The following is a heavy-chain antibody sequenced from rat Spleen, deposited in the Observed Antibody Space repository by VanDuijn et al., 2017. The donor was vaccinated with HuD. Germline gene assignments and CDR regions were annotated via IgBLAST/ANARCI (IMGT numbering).Heavy chain of an antibody. J-gene: IGHJ2*01. V-gene: IGHV5-25*01. CDR2: ISFGGST. CDR3: AREGGGLY. D-gene: IGHD4-3*01. Sequence: EVQLVESGGGLVQPGRSMKLSCVASGFTFSNCDMAWVRQAPKKGLEWVATISFGGSTYYRDSVRGRFTITRDNAKSTLYLQMDSLRSEGTATYYCAREGGGLYWGQGVMVTVSS. CDR1: GFTFSNCD.